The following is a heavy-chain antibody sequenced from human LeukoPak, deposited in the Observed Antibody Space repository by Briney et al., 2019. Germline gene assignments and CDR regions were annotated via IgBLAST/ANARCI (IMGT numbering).Heavy chain of an antibody. D-gene: IGHD6-13*01. V-gene: IGHV3-33*01. CDR1: GFTFSSYG. J-gene: IGHJ4*02. CDR3: AISSSWSVRLYFDY. CDR2: IWDDGSNK. Sequence: GRSLRLSCAASGFTFSSYGMHWVRQAPGKGLEWVAVIWDDGSNKFYADSVKGRFTISRDNSKNTLYLQMNSLRAEDTAVYYCAISSSWSVRLYFDYWGQGTLVTVSS.